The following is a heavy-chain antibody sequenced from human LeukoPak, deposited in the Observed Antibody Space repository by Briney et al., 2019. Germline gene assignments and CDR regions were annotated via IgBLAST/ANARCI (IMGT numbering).Heavy chain of an antibody. CDR1: GYTFTSYG. J-gene: IGHJ4*02. CDR2: ISAYNGNT. CDR3: ARDYGDAIIGY. Sequence: ASVKVSCKASGYTFTSYGISWVRQAPGQGLAWMGWISAYNGNTNYAQKLQGRVTMTTDTSTGTAYMELRSLRSDDTAMYCCARDYGDAIIGYWGQGTLVTVSS. D-gene: IGHD4-17*01. V-gene: IGHV1-18*01.